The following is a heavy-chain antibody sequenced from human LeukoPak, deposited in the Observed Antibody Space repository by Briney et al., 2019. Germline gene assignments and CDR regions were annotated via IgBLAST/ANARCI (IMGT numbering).Heavy chain of an antibody. CDR3: ANDGRGYCSSTSCSSFYYYYGMDV. CDR2: ISGSGGST. Sequence: PGGSLRLSCAASGFTFSSYGMPWVRQAPGKGLEWVSAISGSGGSTYYADSVKGRFTISRDNSKNTLYLQMNSLRAEDTAVYYCANDGRGYCSSTSCSSFYYYYGMDVWGQGTTVTVSS. D-gene: IGHD2-2*01. CDR1: GFTFSSYG. V-gene: IGHV3-23*01. J-gene: IGHJ6*02.